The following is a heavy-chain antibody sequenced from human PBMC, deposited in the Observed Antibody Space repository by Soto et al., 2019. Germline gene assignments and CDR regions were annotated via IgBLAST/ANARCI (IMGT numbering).Heavy chain of an antibody. Sequence: ASVKVSCKASGGTFSNHAISWVRQAPGQGLEWVGGIIPMFPTADYAQRFQGRVTITADDSTTTVYMELSGLRSEDTAMYYCARDDATYCGGDCYRYFYYGMDVWGQGTTVTV. CDR3: ARDDATYCGGDCYRYFYYGMDV. D-gene: IGHD2-21*02. CDR2: IIPMFPTA. V-gene: IGHV1-69*13. CDR1: GGTFSNHA. J-gene: IGHJ6*02.